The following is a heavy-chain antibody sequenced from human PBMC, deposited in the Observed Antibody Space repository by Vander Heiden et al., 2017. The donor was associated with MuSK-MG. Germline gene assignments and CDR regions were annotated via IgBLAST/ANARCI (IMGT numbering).Heavy chain of an antibody. CDR1: GFTFSNYW. CDR2: IKQDGSEK. D-gene: IGHD3-10*01. CDR3: ASGGYYYGY. J-gene: IGHJ4*02. V-gene: IGHV3-7*03. Sequence: EVQLVESGGGLVQPGGSLRLSCAASGFTFSNYWMSWVRQAPGKGLEWVANIKQDGSEKYYVDSVKGRFTISRDNAKNSLYLQMNSLRAEDTAVYYCASGGYYYGYWGQGTLVTVSS.